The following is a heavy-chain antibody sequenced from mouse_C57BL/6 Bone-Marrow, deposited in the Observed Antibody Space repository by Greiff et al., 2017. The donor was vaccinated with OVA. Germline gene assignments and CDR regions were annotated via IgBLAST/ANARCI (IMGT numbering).Heavy chain of an antibody. J-gene: IGHJ3*01. CDR3: TTDGYFFAY. D-gene: IGHD2-3*01. CDR1: GFNIKDDY. Sequence: VQLKESGAELVRPGASVKLSCTASGFNIKDDYMHWVKQRPEQGLEWIGWIDPENGDTEYASKFQGKAPITADTSSNTAYLQRSSLTSEDAAVCDCTTDGYFFAYWGQGTLVTVSA. V-gene: IGHV14-4*01. CDR2: IDPENGDT.